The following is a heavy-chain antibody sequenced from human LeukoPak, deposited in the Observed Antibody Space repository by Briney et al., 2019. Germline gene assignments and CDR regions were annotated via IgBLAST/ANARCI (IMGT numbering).Heavy chain of an antibody. CDR1: GFTFSSYG. V-gene: IGHV3-23*01. J-gene: IGHJ4*02. Sequence: PGGSLRLSCAASGFTFSSYGMSWVRQAPGKGLEWVSAISGSGGSTYYADSVKGRFTISRDNSKNTLYPQMNSLRAEDTAVYYCACSVSTSCYPCLDYWGQGTLVTVSS. D-gene: IGHD2-2*01. CDR2: ISGSGGST. CDR3: ACSVSTSCYPCLDY.